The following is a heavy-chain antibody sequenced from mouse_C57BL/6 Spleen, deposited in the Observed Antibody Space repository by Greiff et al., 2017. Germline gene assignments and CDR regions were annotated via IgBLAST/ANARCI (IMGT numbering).Heavy chain of an antibody. CDR1: GYAFTNYL. CDR2: INPGSGGT. V-gene: IGHV1-54*01. D-gene: IGHD2-4*01. J-gene: IGHJ4*01. CDR3: ARGRDYDDAMDY. Sequence: QVQLQQSGAELVRPGTSVTVSCKASGYAFTNYLIEWVKQRPGQGLEWIGVINPGSGGTNYNEKFKGKATLTADKSSSTAYMQLSSLTSEDSAVYFCARGRDYDDAMDYWGQGTSVTVSS.